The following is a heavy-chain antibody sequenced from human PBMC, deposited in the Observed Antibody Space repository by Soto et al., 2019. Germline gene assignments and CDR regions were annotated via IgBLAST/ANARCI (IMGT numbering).Heavy chain of an antibody. CDR2: IIPMCGSP. CDR1: GGTLSTNA. CDR3: ARGGFVAGLYNALDA. J-gene: IGHJ6*02. D-gene: IGHD6-19*01. V-gene: IGHV1-69*06. Sequence: QVQLVQSGAEVKKAGSSVKVSCKTSGGTLSTNAISWVRQAPGQGLEWMGAIIPMCGSPKYAQKFQGRVTITADNPTSTIYMEMISLTSADTAVYYCARGGFVAGLYNALDAWGQGTTVAVSS.